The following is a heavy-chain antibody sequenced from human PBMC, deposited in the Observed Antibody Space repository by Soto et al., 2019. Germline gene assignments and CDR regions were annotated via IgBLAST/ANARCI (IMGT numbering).Heavy chain of an antibody. D-gene: IGHD3-16*02. CDR2: IIPIFGTA. V-gene: IGHV1-69*12. J-gene: IGHJ4*02. CDR1: GGTFSSYA. Sequence: QVQLVQSGAEVKKPGSSVKVSCKASGGTFSSYAISWVRQAPGQGLEWMGGIIPIFGTANYAQKFQGRVTITADESTSTAYMELSSLRSEDTAVYYCASGRYDYVWGSYRHESFDYWGQGTLVTVSS. CDR3: ASGRYDYVWGSYRHESFDY.